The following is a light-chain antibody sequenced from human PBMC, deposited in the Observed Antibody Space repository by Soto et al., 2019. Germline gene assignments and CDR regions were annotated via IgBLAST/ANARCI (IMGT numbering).Light chain of an antibody. V-gene: IGKV1-9*01. CDR2: GAS. Sequence: IQLTQSPSSLPASVGDRVTITCRASPAIASFLAWYQQKPGTAPKLLIYGASTLQSGVPSRFSGSRSGTDYTLTIASLQPEDFATYYCQQVKSYPRTFGGGTKVDI. CDR1: PAIASF. J-gene: IGKJ4*01. CDR3: QQVKSYPRT.